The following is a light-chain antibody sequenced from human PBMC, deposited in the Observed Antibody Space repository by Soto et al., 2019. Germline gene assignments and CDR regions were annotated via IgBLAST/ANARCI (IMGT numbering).Light chain of an antibody. CDR1: QSISSW. V-gene: IGKV1-5*03. CDR3: QQYNSYSVT. J-gene: IGKJ1*01. CDR2: KAS. Sequence: DIQMTQSPSTLSASVGERVTITCRASQSISSWLAWYQQKPGKAPMLLIYKASSLESGVPSRVSGSGSGAEFTLTISSLQPDDFAIYYCQQYNSYSVTFGQGNKVEIK.